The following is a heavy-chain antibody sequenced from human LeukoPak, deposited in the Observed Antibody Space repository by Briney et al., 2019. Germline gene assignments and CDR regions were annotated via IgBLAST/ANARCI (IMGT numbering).Heavy chain of an antibody. V-gene: IGHV3-23*01. CDR3: AKIWISGGWTIDY. CDR2: IVHSGGAT. CDR1: GFTFRNYA. D-gene: IGHD6-19*01. Sequence: GGSLRLSCAASGFTFRNYAMSWVRQAPGKGLEWVSTIVHSGGATYYADSVKGRFTISRDNSQNTLCLQMNSLRAEDTAVYYCAKIWISGGWTIDYWGQGTLVTVSS. J-gene: IGHJ4*02.